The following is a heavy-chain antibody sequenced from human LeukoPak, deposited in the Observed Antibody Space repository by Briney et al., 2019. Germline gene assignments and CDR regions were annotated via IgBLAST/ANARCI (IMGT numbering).Heavy chain of an antibody. CDR2: IIPMFGEA. D-gene: IGHD2-2*02. CDR1: GGTFSSYV. CDR3: ARVDVVVPAAIKGFDP. Sequence: SVKVSCKASGGTFSSYVFNWVRQAPGQGLEWMGGIIPMFGEAYYAQSFQGRVTVSADKSTSTVYMELRSLRSEDTAVYYCARVDVVVPAAIKGFDPWGQGTLVTVSS. V-gene: IGHV1-69*06. J-gene: IGHJ5*02.